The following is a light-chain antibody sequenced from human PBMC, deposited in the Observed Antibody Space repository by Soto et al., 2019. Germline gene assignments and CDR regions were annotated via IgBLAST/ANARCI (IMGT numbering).Light chain of an antibody. J-gene: IGKJ1*01. CDR2: GAS. Sequence: DIQMTQSPPSLSASVGDRVTITCQASQSISSYLNWYQQKPGKAPKVLIFGASSLQTGVPSRFSGSGSGTDFTLTISSLQPEDFATYYCQQSYSTPRTFGQGTKVEIK. V-gene: IGKV1-39*01. CDR3: QQSYSTPRT. CDR1: QSISSY.